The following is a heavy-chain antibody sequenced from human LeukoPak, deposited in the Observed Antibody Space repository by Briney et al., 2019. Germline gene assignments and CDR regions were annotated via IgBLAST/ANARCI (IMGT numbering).Heavy chain of an antibody. D-gene: IGHD4-17*01. CDR1: GGSFGGYH. V-gene: IGHV4-34*09. CDR3: ARGANTLTSNAFDI. Sequence: PSETLSLTCAVYGGSFGGYHWSWIRQPPGKGLEWIGYIYHSGGTYYNPSLKSRVSISVDTSKNQFSLKLSSVTAADTAMYYCARGANTLTSNAFDIWGQGTMVTVSS. CDR2: IYHSGGT. J-gene: IGHJ3*02.